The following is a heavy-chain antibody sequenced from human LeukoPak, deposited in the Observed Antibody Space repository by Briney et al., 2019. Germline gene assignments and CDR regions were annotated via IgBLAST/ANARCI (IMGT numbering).Heavy chain of an antibody. CDR3: ARGAPTVTPTPFDY. J-gene: IGHJ4*02. CDR2: ISSSGSTI. Sequence: GSLRLSCSASGFTFSSYEMNWVRQAPGKGLEGVSYISSSGSTIFYADSVKGRFTISRDNAKNSLYLQMNSLRAEDTAVYYCARGAPTVTPTPFDYWGQGTLFTVSS. CDR1: GFTFSSYE. D-gene: IGHD4-17*01. V-gene: IGHV3-48*03.